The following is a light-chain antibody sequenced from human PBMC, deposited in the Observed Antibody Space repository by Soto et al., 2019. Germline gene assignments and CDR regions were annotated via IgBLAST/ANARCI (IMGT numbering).Light chain of an antibody. J-gene: IGLJ7*01. Sequence: QSALTQPASVSGSPGQSITISCTGTSSDVGGYDHVSWYQQHPGKAPKLIIYDVTVRPSGISPRFSGSKSDNTASLAVSGLQPEDEADYCCSSYTNKETLLFGGGTQLTVL. CDR3: SSYTNKETLL. CDR1: SSDVGGYDH. CDR2: DVT. V-gene: IGLV2-14*03.